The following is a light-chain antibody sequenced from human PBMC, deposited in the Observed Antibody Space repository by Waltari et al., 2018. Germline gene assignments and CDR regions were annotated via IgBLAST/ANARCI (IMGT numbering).Light chain of an antibody. CDR3: QQYGSSPFT. CDR2: GAS. Sequence: IVLTQSPATLSLSPGDRATLSCRASQSVRSSNLAWYQQKPGQAPRLLIYGASSRATGIPDRFSGSGSGTDFTLTISRLEPEDFAVYYCQQYGSSPFTFGPGTKVDIK. J-gene: IGKJ3*01. CDR1: QSVRSSN. V-gene: IGKV3-20*01.